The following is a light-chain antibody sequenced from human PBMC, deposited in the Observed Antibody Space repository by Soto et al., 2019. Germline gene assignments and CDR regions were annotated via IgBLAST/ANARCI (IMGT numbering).Light chain of an antibody. J-gene: IGLJ1*01. CDR2: EVS. CDR3: CSYAGSHTWV. V-gene: IGLV2-18*02. Sequence: QSAPTQPRSVPGSPGQSVTISCTGTSSDVDTYNRVSWYQQPPGTAPKLMIYEVSNRPSGVPDRFSGSRSGNTASLTISGLQAEDEADYYCCSYAGSHTWVFGTGTKLTVL. CDR1: SSDVDTYNR.